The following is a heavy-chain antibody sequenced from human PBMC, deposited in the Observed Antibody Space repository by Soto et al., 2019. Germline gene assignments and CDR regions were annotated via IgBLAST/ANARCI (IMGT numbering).Heavy chain of an antibody. J-gene: IGHJ4*02. D-gene: IGHD5-12*01. V-gene: IGHV4-59*08. CDR1: GGSISSYY. CDR2: IYYSGST. CDR3: ARRRYSGYDDD. Sequence: PSETLSLTCTVSGGSISSYYWSWIRQPPGKGLEWIGYIYYSGSTNYNPSLKSRVTISVDTSKNQFSLKLSSVTAADTAVYYCARRRYSGYDDDWGQGTLVTVSS.